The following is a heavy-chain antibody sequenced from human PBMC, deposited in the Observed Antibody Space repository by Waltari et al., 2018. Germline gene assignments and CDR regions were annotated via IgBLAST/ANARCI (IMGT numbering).Heavy chain of an antibody. CDR2: FIPLVGVA. CDR3: ARSANPYSNGWYSAADYDFAY. Sequence: QVQLVQSGAEVKKPGSSVKVSCKASGGIFSSYAISWVRQAPGQGLEWMGGFIPLVGVANSAQKYQGRVTITADGSTSTAYMELRSLKSVDTAVYYCARSANPYSNGWYSAADYDFAYWGQGTLVTVSS. CDR1: GGIFSSYA. J-gene: IGHJ4*02. D-gene: IGHD6-19*01. V-gene: IGHV1-69*12.